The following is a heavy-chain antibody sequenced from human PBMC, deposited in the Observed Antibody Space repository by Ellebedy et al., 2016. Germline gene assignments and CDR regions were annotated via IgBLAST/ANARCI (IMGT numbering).Heavy chain of an antibody. V-gene: IGHV1-18*01. Sequence: ASVKVSCKASGYTFTSYGISWLRQAPGQGLDWMGWINPFNGNTNFAQKVQDRVFLTTDTSTTTAYMELRSLRSDDTAVYYCVRVGDYYDSGGYLTTHAFDVWGQGTIVTVSS. CDR2: INPFNGNT. CDR1: GYTFTSYG. CDR3: VRVGDYYDSGGYLTTHAFDV. D-gene: IGHD3-22*01. J-gene: IGHJ3*01.